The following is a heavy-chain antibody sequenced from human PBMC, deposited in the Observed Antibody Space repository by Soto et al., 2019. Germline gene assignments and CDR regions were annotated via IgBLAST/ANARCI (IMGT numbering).Heavy chain of an antibody. CDR1: GLTVSSTF. CDR3: ARWVEGYGGLDS. CDR2: LYSGGTT. J-gene: IGHJ4*02. D-gene: IGHD1-1*01. V-gene: IGHV3-66*01. Sequence: EVQLVESGGDLVQPGGSLRLSCVASGLTVSSTFMTWVRQAPGKGLEWVSVLYSGGTTYYGDSVKGRFTISRDNSKNTLFLQMNSLRSEDTAVYYCARWVEGYGGLDSWGPGTLVTVSS.